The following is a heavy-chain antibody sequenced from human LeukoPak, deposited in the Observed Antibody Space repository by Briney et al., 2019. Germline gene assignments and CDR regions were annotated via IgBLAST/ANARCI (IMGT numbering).Heavy chain of an antibody. V-gene: IGHV4-4*07. CDR2: VYSRGVG. CDR1: GGSITGYY. J-gene: IGHJ4*02. Sequence: KPSETLSLTCTVSGGSITGYYWNWIRQPAGQGLEWLGRVYSRGVGNYNPSLTSRVTMSVDTSKNQFSLKLTSLTAADTAVYYCAREEFLHEIDSSGYFVYWGQGTLVTVSS. CDR3: AREEFLHEIDSSGYFVY. D-gene: IGHD3-22*01.